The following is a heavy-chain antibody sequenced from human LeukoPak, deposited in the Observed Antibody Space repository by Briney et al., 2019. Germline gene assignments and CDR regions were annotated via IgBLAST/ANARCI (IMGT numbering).Heavy chain of an antibody. CDR2: ISSDGSHK. CDR3: AKGSIDWYYFDY. V-gene: IGHV3-30*18. CDR1: GFSFSTYD. D-gene: IGHD3-9*01. J-gene: IGHJ4*02. Sequence: QPGGSLRLSCAASGFSFSTYDMHWVRQAPGKGLEWVAVISSDGSHKYWADSVKGRFTISRDNSKNTVYLQMNSLRAEDTAVYYCAKGSIDWYYFDYWGQGTLVTVSS.